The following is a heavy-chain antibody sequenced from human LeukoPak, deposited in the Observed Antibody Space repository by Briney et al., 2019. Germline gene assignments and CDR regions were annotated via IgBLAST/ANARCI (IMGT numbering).Heavy chain of an antibody. V-gene: IGHV4-59*12. J-gene: IGHJ4*02. CDR2: IYYSGST. Sequence: GSLRLSCAASGFTFSSYAMSWVRQAPGKGLEWIGYIYYSGSTNYNPSLKSRVTISVDTSKNQFSLKLSSVTAEDTAVYYCARSGTVRGVSPFDYWGQGTLVTVSS. CDR3: ARSGTVRGVSPFDY. D-gene: IGHD3-10*01. CDR1: GFTFSSYA.